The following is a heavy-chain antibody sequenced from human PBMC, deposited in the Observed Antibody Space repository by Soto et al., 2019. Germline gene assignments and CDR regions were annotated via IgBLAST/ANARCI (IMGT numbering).Heavy chain of an antibody. CDR1: GFTLSDNW. CDR3: VRAPEQRPFDY. J-gene: IGHJ4*02. CDR2: TNSDGSSV. D-gene: IGHD6-25*01. V-gene: IGHV3-74*03. Sequence: EVQLVESGGGLVQPGGSLRLSCAASGFTLSDNWIHWVRRVPGKGLVWVSRTNSDGSSVTYADYVKGRFTLSRDNAKNTWFLQMDSLRVEDTAMYYCVRAPEQRPFDYWGQGPLVTVSS.